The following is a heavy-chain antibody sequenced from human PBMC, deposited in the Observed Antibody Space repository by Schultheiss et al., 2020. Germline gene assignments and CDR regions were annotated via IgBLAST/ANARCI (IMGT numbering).Heavy chain of an antibody. CDR3: ARDRPGYCSSTSCYAGIWNWFDP. J-gene: IGHJ5*02. Sequence: ASVKVSCKASGYTFTSYDINWVRQATGQGLEWMGWMNPNSGNTGYAQKFQGRVTMTRNTSISTAYMELSSLRSEDTAVYYCARDRPGYCSSTSCYAGIWNWFDPWGQGTLVTVSS. V-gene: IGHV1-8*01. CDR1: GYTFTSYD. CDR2: MNPNSGNT. D-gene: IGHD2-2*01.